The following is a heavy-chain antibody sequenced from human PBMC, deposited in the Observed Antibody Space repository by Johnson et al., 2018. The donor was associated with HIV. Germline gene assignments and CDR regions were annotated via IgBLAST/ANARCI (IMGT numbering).Heavy chain of an antibody. V-gene: IGHV3-30*19. D-gene: IGHD6-6*01. CDR1: DFTFSSYG. Sequence: QVQLVESGGGVVQPGGSLRLSCAASDFTFSSYGMHWVRQAPGKGLEWVAIISYDGNNKYYADSVKGRFTISRDNSKNTLYLQMTSLRAEDTAVYYCAAAEYDAFDIWGQGTMVTVSS. CDR2: ISYDGNNK. CDR3: AAAEYDAFDI. J-gene: IGHJ3*02.